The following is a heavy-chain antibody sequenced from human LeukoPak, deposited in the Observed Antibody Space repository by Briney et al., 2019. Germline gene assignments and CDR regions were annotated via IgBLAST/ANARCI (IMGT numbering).Heavy chain of an antibody. V-gene: IGHV4-38-2*02. CDR2: IYHSGST. D-gene: IGHD3-22*01. CDR3: ATQTYYYDSSGYYSYYFDY. Sequence: TSETLSLTCTVSGYSISSGYYWGWIRQPPGKGLEWIGSIYHSGSTYYNPSLKSRVTISVDTSKNQFSLKLSSVTAADTAVYYCATQTYYYDSSGYYSYYFDYWGQGTLVTVSS. CDR1: GYSISSGYY. J-gene: IGHJ4*02.